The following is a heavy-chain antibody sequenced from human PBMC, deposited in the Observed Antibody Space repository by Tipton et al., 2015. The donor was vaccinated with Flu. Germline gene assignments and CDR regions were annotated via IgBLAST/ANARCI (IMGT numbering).Heavy chain of an antibody. V-gene: IGHV4-59*01. D-gene: IGHD1-1*01. CDR1: GGSISSYF. Sequence: TLSLTCSVSGGSISSYFWSWFRQPPGKALEWIGSFYYSGTTSYNPSLKSRLTVSLDTSKIHFSLRLTSVTAADTGVYFCARDTTTRPRVFDIWSQGTMVAVSP. CDR3: ARDTTTRPRVFDI. J-gene: IGHJ3*02. CDR2: FYYSGTT.